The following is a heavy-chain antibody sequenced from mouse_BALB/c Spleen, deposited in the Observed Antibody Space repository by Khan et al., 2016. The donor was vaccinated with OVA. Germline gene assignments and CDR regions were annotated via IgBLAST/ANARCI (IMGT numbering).Heavy chain of an antibody. D-gene: IGHD2-1*01. CDR1: GFTFSDYY. V-gene: IGHV5-4*02. CDR3: ARGHYGSPFAY. CDR2: ISDGGSYT. J-gene: IGHJ3*01. Sequence: EVELVESGGGLVKPGGSLKLSCAASGFTFSDYYMYWVRQTPEKRLEWVATISDGGSYTYYPDSVKGRFTISRDDAKNNLYLHMSSMKSEATAMYFGARGHYGSPFAYWGQGTLVTVSA.